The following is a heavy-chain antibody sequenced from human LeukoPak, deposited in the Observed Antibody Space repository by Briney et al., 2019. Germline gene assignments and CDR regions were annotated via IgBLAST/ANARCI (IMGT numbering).Heavy chain of an antibody. D-gene: IGHD6-19*01. CDR3: ARGPQWLVPDWYFDL. CDR1: GFTFSSYW. CDR2: IKQDGSEK. J-gene: IGHJ2*01. V-gene: IGHV3-7*01. Sequence: GGSLRLSCAASGFTFSSYWMSWVRQAPGKGLEWVANIKQDGSEKYYVDSVKGRFTISRDNAKNSLYLQMNSLRAEDTAVYYSARGPQWLVPDWYFDLWGRGTLVTVYS.